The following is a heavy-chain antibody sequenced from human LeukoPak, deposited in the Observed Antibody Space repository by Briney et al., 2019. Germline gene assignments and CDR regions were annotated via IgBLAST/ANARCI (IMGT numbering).Heavy chain of an antibody. CDR3: ASYGPVAGYYGMDV. D-gene: IGHD6-19*01. CDR1: GYTFTSYA. J-gene: IGHJ6*02. Sequence: VSVKVSCKASGYTFTSYAMHWVRQAPGQRLEWMGWINAGNGNTKYSQKFQGRVTITRDTSASTAYMELSSLRSEDTAVYYCASYGPVAGYYGMDVWGQGTTVTVSS. CDR2: INAGNGNT. V-gene: IGHV1-3*01.